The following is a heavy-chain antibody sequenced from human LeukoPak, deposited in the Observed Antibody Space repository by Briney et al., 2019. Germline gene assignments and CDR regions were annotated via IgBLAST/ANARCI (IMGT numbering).Heavy chain of an antibody. CDR1: GYTFTSYG. CDR2: INPNSGGT. D-gene: IGHD5-18*01. J-gene: IGHJ4*02. CDR3: ARSPIYSYGFFPGPG. V-gene: IGHV1-2*02. Sequence: GASVKVSCKASGYTFTSYGISWVRQAPGQGLEWMGWINPNSGGTNYAQKFQGRVTMTRDTPISTAYMELSRLRSDDTAVYYCARSPIYSYGFFPGPGWGQGTLVTVSS.